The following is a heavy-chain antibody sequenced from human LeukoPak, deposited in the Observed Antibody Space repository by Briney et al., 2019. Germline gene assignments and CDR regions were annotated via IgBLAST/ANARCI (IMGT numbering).Heavy chain of an antibody. J-gene: IGHJ4*02. V-gene: IGHV3-23*01. D-gene: IGHD3-3*01. CDR3: GKENWSEALQYFDY. CDR1: AFTFSSYS. CDR2: IIGSGGST. Sequence: RGGSLRLSSAASAFTFSSYSMSWVRQAPGGGREWVSAIIGSGGSTYYADSVKGRFTISRDNSKNTLYLQMNNLRAEDTAVYYCGKENWSEALQYFDYWGQGTLVTVSS.